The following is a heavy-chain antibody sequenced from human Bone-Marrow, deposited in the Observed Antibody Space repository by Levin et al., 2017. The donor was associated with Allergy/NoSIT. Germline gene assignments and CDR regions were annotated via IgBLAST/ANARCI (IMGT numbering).Heavy chain of an antibody. J-gene: IGHJ6*02. V-gene: IGHV3-48*03. Sequence: GGSLRLSCAASGFTFNTYEMMWVRQAPGRGLEWLSYIDGGAYTTYYADSVKGRFTISRDNAKKSLYLEMNSLRAEDTAVYYCARESGTRGYGMDVWGQGTTVTVSS. CDR3: ARESGTRGYGMDV. D-gene: IGHD2-2*01. CDR1: GFTFNTYE. CDR2: IDGGAYTT.